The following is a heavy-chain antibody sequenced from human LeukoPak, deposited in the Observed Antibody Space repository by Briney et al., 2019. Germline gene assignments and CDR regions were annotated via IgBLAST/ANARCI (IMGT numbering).Heavy chain of an antibody. CDR3: ARANYGSGSYRALDY. V-gene: IGHV3-48*02. Sequence: PGRSLRLSCAASGFTFSSYSMNWVRQAPGKGLEWVSYISSSSLTIYYADSVKGRFTISRDNAKNSLYLQMNSLRDEDTAVYYCARANYGSGSYRALDYWGQGTLVTVSS. J-gene: IGHJ4*02. CDR2: ISSSSLTI. CDR1: GFTFSSYS. D-gene: IGHD3-10*01.